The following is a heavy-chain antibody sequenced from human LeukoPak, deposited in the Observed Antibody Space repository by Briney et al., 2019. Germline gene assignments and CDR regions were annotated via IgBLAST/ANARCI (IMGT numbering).Heavy chain of an antibody. CDR2: IYYSGST. Sequence: PSETLSLTCTVSGGSISSYYWSWIRQPPGKGLEWIGYIYYSGSTNYNPSLKSRVTISVDTSKNQFSLKLSSVTAADTAVYYCARERPTDAVDYWGQGTLVTVSS. D-gene: IGHD1-1*01. V-gene: IGHV4-59*01. CDR3: ARERPTDAVDY. CDR1: GGSISSYY. J-gene: IGHJ4*02.